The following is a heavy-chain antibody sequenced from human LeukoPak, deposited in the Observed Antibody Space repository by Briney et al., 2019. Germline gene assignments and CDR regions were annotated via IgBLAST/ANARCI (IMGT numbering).Heavy chain of an antibody. CDR2: INPSGGST. V-gene: IGHV1-46*01. J-gene: IGHJ3*02. CDR1: GYTFTSYY. CDR3: ARDFVHYYDSSGFKDLGAFDI. Sequence: ASVKVSCKASGYTFTSYYMHWVRRAPGQGLEWMGIINPSGGSTSYAQKFQGRVTMTRDMSTSTVYMELSSLRSEDTAVYYCARDFVHYYDSSGFKDLGAFDIWGQGTMVTVSS. D-gene: IGHD3-22*01.